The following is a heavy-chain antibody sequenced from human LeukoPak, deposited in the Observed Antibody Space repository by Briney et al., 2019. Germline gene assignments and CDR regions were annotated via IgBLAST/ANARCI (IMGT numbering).Heavy chain of an antibody. CDR1: GFTFNSYP. Sequence: GGSLRLSCSASGFTFNSYPMHWVRQAPGKGLEYVSSISNSGDSTYYADSVKGRFTISRDNSKNTLYLQMNSLRAEDTAVYYCAKDAGTWGYGYNFDYWGQGTLVTVSS. J-gene: IGHJ4*02. CDR2: ISNSGDST. D-gene: IGHD1-1*01. CDR3: AKDAGTWGYGYNFDY. V-gene: IGHV3-64*04.